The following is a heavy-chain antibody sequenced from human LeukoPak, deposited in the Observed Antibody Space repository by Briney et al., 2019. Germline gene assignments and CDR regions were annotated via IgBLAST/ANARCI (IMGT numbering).Heavy chain of an antibody. V-gene: IGHV3-53*01. Sequence: GGSLRLSCAASGFIVSSNYMSWVRQAPGKGLEGVSVIYSGGSIYYADSVKGRFTISRDNAKNSLYLQMYSLRAEDTAVYYCARLNDYYGMDVWGQGTTVTVSS. CDR2: IYSGGSI. CDR3: ARLNDYYGMDV. J-gene: IGHJ6*02. CDR1: GFIVSSNY.